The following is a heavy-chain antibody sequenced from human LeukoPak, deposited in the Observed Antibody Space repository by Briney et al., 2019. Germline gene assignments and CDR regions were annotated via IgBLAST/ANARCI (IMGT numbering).Heavy chain of an antibody. CDR3: ARDPSHYSNYGNYYYYYMDV. CDR2: IYYSGST. V-gene: IGHV4-30-4*08. CDR1: GGSISSGDYY. D-gene: IGHD4-11*01. J-gene: IGHJ6*03. Sequence: SETLSLTCTVSGGSISSGDYYWSWIRQPPGKGLEWIGYIYYSGSTYYNPSLKSRVTISVDTSKNQFSLKLSSVTAADTAVYYCARDPSHYSNYGNYYYYYMDVRGKGTTVTVSS.